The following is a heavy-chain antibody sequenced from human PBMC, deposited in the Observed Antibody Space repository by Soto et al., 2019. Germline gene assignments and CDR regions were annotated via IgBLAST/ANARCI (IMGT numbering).Heavy chain of an antibody. V-gene: IGHV5-51*01. CDR1: GSSFTSYW. J-gene: IGHJ6*03. D-gene: IGHD2-2*01. CDR2: IYPGDSDT. Sequence: GESLKISCKGSGSSFTSYWIGWVRQMPGKGLEWMGIIYPGDSDTRYSPSFQGQVTISADKSISTAYLQWSSLKASDTAMYYCARHNPTDEKRYCSSTSCYGYYYMDVWGKGTTVTVSS. CDR3: ARHNPTDEKRYCSSTSCYGYYYMDV.